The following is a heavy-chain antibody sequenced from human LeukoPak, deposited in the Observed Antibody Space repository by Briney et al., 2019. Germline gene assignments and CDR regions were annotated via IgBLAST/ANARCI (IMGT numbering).Heavy chain of an antibody. Sequence: SVKVSCKASGYTFTSYDINWVRQATGQGLEWMGGIIPIFGTANYAQKFQGRVTITADESTRTAYMELSSLRSEDTAVYYCARDTRHRYCSSTSCYRGWLDPWGQGTLVTVSS. CDR2: IIPIFGTA. CDR3: ARDTRHRYCSSTSCYRGWLDP. D-gene: IGHD2-2*01. CDR1: GYTFTSYD. J-gene: IGHJ5*02. V-gene: IGHV1-69*13.